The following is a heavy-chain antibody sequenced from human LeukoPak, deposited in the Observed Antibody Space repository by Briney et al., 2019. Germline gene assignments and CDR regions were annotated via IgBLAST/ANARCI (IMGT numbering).Heavy chain of an antibody. CDR3: AKETGDPNYYYHHGIDV. V-gene: IGHV3-43*02. Sequence: GGSLRLSCAASGFTFEDYAMHWVRQAPGKGLEWVSRISGDGGSTYYADSVKGRFTISRDNSKNSLYLQMNSLRTEDTALYYCAKETGDPNYYYHHGIDVWGQGTTVTVSS. CDR1: GFTFEDYA. D-gene: IGHD2-21*02. J-gene: IGHJ6*02. CDR2: ISGDGGST.